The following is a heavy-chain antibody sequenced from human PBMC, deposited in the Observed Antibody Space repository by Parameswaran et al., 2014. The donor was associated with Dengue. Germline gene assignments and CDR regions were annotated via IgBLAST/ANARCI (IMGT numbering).Heavy chain of an antibody. CDR3: ARYWTATYYDFWSGFYGMDV. J-gene: IGHJ6*02. CDR2: INHSGST. D-gene: IGHD3-3*01. V-gene: IGHV4-34*01. Sequence: WIRQPPGKGLEWIGEINHSGSTNYNPSLKSRVTISVDTSKNQFSLKLSSVTAADTAVYYCARYWTATYYDFWSGFYGMDVWGQGTTVTVSS.